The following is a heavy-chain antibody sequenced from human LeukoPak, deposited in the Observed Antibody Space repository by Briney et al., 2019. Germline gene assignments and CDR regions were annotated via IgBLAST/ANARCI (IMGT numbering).Heavy chain of an antibody. D-gene: IGHD1-7*01. CDR3: ARSNYGGWFDP. CDR1: GGSISSGSYY. CDR2: IYTSGST. V-gene: IGHV4-61*02. J-gene: IGHJ5*02. Sequence: PSETLSLTCTVSGGSISSGSYYWSWIRQPAGKGLEWIGRIYTSGSTNYNPSLKSRVTISVDTSKDQFSLKLSSVTAADTAVYYCARSNYGGWFDPWGQGTLVTVSS.